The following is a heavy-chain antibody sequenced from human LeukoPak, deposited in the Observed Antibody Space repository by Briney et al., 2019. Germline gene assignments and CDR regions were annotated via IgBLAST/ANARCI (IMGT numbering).Heavy chain of an antibody. D-gene: IGHD3-10*01. CDR3: ARDGTAGELFDY. CDR1: GYTFTNYY. V-gene: IGHV1-46*01. Sequence: ASVKVSCKASGYTFTNYYIHWVRQAPGQGLEWMGLVNPSGINTNYAQKFQGRVTMTRDTSTRTVYMELSSLRSGDTAVYYCARDGTAGELFDYWGQGTLVTVSS. J-gene: IGHJ4*02. CDR2: VNPSGINT.